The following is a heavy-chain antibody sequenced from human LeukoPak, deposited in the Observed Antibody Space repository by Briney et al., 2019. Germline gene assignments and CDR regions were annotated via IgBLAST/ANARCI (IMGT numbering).Heavy chain of an antibody. CDR1: GFTFSSYA. Sequence: GGSLRLSCAASGFTFSSYAMHWVRQAPGKGLEWVAVISYDGSNKYYADSVKGRFTISRDNSKNTLYLQMNSLRAEDTAVYYCARKNYSPYYYGMDVWGQGTTVTVSS. V-gene: IGHV3-30-3*01. J-gene: IGHJ6*02. D-gene: IGHD2-15*01. CDR3: ARKNYSPYYYGMDV. CDR2: ISYDGSNK.